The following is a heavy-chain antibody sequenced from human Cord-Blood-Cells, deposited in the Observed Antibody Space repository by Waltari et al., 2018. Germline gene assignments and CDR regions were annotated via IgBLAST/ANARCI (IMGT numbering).Heavy chain of an antibody. CDR2: INPNSGGA. J-gene: IGHJ4*02. CDR1: GYTFTSYY. Sequence: QMQLMQAGAEVTKPGASVKVSCKASGYTFTSYYMHWVRQAPGRVLSVMGWINPNSGGANYAQKVPGTVNTTSDTSIITAYMEMTRLTSDYNAAYYGARSLGYSRSDSWGQGTLVTVSS. D-gene: IGHD5-18*01. CDR3: ARSLGYSRSDS. V-gene: IGHV1-2*02.